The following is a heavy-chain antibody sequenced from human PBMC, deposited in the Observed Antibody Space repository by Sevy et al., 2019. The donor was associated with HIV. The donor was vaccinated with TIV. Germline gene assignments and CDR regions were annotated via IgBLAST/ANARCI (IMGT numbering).Heavy chain of an antibody. J-gene: IGHJ3*02. V-gene: IGHV4-34*01. CDR1: GGSFSGYS. D-gene: IGHD6-13*01. Sequence: SETLSLTCAVYGGSFSGYSWSWIRQPPGKGLEWIGEINHSGSTNYNPSLKSRVTISVDTSKNQFSLKLSPVTATETVVYYCGRKENLAAVAKRNAFDIWGQGTMVTVSS. CDR2: INHSGST. CDR3: GRKENLAAVAKRNAFDI.